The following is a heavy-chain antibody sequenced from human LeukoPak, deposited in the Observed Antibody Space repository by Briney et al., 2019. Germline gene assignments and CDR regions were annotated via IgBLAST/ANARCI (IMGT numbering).Heavy chain of an antibody. D-gene: IGHD4-17*01. CDR3: ARTAYGDYGDY. CDR1: GGSISSYY. CDR2: IYYSGTT. V-gene: IGHV4-59*12. J-gene: IGHJ4*02. Sequence: PSETLSLTCTVSGGSISSYYWSWIRQPPGKGLEWIGYIYYSGTTNYNPSLKSRVTISVDTSKNQFSLKLSSVTAADTAVYYCARTAYGDYGDYWGQGTLVTVSS.